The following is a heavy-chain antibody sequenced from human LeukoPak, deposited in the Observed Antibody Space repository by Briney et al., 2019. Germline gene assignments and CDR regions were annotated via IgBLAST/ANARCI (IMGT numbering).Heavy chain of an antibody. CDR2: ISYDGSNK. CDR3: ARAAFFWKVTAMGSYFDY. J-gene: IGHJ4*02. Sequence: GGSLRLSCAASGFTFSSYAMHWVRQAPGKGLEWVAVISYDGSNKYYADSVKGRFTISRDNSKNTLYLQMNSLRAEDTAVYYCARAAFFWKVTAMGSYFDYWGQGTLVTVSS. CDR1: GFTFSSYA. V-gene: IGHV3-30-3*01. D-gene: IGHD2-2*01.